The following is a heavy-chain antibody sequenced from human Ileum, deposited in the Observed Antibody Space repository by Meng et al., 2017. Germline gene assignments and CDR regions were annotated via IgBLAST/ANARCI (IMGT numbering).Heavy chain of an antibody. V-gene: IGHV3-33*01. CDR3: VRDRDFYYDSSGRKGYYGMDV. CDR2: TWHDGTNR. D-gene: IGHD3-22*01. CDR1: GFTFSSYA. J-gene: IGHJ6*02. Sequence: GESLKISCAASGFTFSSYAMNWVRRAPGKGLEWVAGTWHDGTNRYYADSVKGRFTISRDNSKSTLYLQMNSLRVEDTAVYYCVRDRDFYYDSSGRKGYYGMDVWGQGTTVTVSS.